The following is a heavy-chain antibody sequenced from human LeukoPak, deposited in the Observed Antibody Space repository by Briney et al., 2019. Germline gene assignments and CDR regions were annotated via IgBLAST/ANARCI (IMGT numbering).Heavy chain of an antibody. D-gene: IGHD6-13*01. CDR3: ARDSPGYSSSCNY. J-gene: IGHJ4*02. CDR2: INPNSGGT. V-gene: IGHV1-2*02. Sequence: GASVKVSCKASGYTFTGYYMHWVRQAPGQGLEWMGWINPNSGGTNYAQKFQGRVTMTRDTSISTAYMELNRLRSDDTAVYYCARDSPGYSSSCNYWGQGTLVTVSS. CDR1: GYTFTGYY.